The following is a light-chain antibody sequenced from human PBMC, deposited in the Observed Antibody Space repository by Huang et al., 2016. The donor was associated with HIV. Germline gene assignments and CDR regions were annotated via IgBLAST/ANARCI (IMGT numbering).Light chain of an antibody. CDR3: QLYGSSPPYT. V-gene: IGKV3-20*01. J-gene: IGKJ2*01. CDR1: QSLGSNY. Sequence: EIVLTQSPGTLSLSPGERASLSCRASQSLGSNYIASYQQEPGQAPRLLIYGTSTRATGTPDRFSGSGSGTDFTLIISRLEPEDFVVYYCQLYGSSPPYTFGQGTKLEIK. CDR2: GTS.